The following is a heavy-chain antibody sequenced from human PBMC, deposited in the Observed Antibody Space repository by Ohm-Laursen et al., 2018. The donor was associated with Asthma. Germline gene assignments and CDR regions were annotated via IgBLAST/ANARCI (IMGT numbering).Heavy chain of an antibody. J-gene: IGHJ4*02. Sequence: SLRLSCAASGFTLGDYFMHWVRQGPGEGLHWISHLFPDGRHTNYADSVKGRFTISRDDAKNTLYLQMNRLRADDSAVYYCARGNLEGLQWGQGTLVTVSS. CDR2: LFPDGRHT. CDR1: GFTLGDYF. D-gene: IGHD5-24*01. CDR3: ARGNLEGLQ. V-gene: IGHV3-74*01.